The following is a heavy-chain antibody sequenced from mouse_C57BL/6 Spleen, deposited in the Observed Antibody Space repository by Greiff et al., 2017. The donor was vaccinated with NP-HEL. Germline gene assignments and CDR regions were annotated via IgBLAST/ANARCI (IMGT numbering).Heavy chain of an antibody. J-gene: IGHJ4*01. CDR2: IDPEDGDT. V-gene: IGHV14-1*01. Sequence: VQLQQSGAELVRPGASVKLSCTASGFNIKDYYMHWVKQRPEQGLEWIGRIDPEDGDTEYAPKFQGKATMTADTSSNTAYLQLSSLTSEDTAVYYCTTAYYSNLSAMDYWGQGTSVTVSS. CDR1: GFNIKDYY. CDR3: TTAYYSNLSAMDY. D-gene: IGHD2-5*01.